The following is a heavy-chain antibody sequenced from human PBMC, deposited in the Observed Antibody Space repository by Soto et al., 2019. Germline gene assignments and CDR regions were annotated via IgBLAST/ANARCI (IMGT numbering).Heavy chain of an antibody. CDR3: AHRAPPPGEPATYFSFDS. D-gene: IGHD2-15*01. CDR1: GFSLSASGMG. V-gene: IGHV2-5*02. J-gene: IGHJ4*02. CDR2: IYWDDDK. Sequence: QITLKESGPTLVKPTQTLTLTCTFSGFSLSASGMGVAWMRQPPGKALEWLALIYWDDDKRYLPSLRTRLTTTKDTRKYPVVLTSTDVDPEDTATYFCAHRAPPPGEPATYFSFDSWGQGTLVTVSS.